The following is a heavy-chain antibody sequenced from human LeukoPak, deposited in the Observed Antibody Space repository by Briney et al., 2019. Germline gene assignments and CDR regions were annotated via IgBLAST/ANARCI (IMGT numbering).Heavy chain of an antibody. Sequence: ASVKVSCKASGYTFTTYGISWVRQAPGQGLEYMAWISASSGHTNHAQNLQGRVTLTTDTSTSTAYMELRSLKSDDTAVYYCARDGRVGFFVYWGQGTLVTVSS. J-gene: IGHJ4*02. D-gene: IGHD1-26*01. CDR3: ARDGRVGFFVY. CDR1: GYTFTTYG. V-gene: IGHV1-18*01. CDR2: ISASSGHT.